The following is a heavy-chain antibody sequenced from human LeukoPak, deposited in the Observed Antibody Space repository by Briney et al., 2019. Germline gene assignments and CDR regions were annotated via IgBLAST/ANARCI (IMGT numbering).Heavy chain of an antibody. J-gene: IGHJ5*02. CDR1: GFPSPSGLSFNNYA. Sequence: KAGGSLRLSCAASGFPSPSGLSFNNYAMAWVRQAPGKGLQWVSGISGSGASTYYSESVKGRFTISRDNSKNKPYLQMNNLRAEDTALYYCAKGASSAWLLYWFDPWGQGTLVTVSP. CDR3: AKGASSAWLLYWFDP. D-gene: IGHD3-22*01. CDR2: ISGSGAST. V-gene: IGHV3-23*01.